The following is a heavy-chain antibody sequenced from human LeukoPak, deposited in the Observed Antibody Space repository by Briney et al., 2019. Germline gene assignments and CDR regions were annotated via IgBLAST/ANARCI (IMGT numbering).Heavy chain of an antibody. J-gene: IGHJ4*02. Sequence: GESLKISCKGSGYSFTNSWIGRVRQMPGKGLELMGIINPGDSEIRYSPSFQGQVTISVDKSISTAYLQWSSLKASDTAMYYCSRQGCTTTSCHTIDSWGQGTLVTVSP. CDR2: INPGDSEI. D-gene: IGHD2-2*02. CDR1: GYSFTNSW. V-gene: IGHV5-51*01. CDR3: SRQGCTTTSCHTIDS.